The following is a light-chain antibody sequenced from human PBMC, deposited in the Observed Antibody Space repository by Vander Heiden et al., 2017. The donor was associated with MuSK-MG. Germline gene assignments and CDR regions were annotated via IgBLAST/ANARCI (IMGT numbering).Light chain of an antibody. J-gene: IGLJ2*01. V-gene: IGLV1-47*03. CDR3: ASWDDSLSGIV. Sequence: QSVLTQPPSASGTPVQRVTISCSGSSTKIGSNYVYWYQQHPGTAPKLLIYRNNPRPSGVPGRFSGSKSGTSATLAISGLWAEDEADYYCASWDDSLSGIVFGGGTKLTVL. CDR1: STKIGSNY. CDR2: RNN.